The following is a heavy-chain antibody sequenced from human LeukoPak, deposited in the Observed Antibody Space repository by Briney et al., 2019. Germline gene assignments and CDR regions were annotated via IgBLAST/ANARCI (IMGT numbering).Heavy chain of an antibody. CDR3: ASGRFGELYGAFDI. Sequence: KASETLSLTCTVSGGSISSSSYYWGWIRQPPGKGLEWIGSIYYSGSTYYNPSLKSRVTISVDTSKNQFSLKLSSVTAADTAVYYCASGRFGELYGAFDIWGQGTMVTVSS. J-gene: IGHJ3*02. CDR2: IYYSGST. D-gene: IGHD3-10*01. CDR1: GGSISSSSYY. V-gene: IGHV4-39*07.